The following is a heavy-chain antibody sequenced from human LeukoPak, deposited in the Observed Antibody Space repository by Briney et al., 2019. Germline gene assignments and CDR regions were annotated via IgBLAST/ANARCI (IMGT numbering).Heavy chain of an antibody. CDR1: GYTFTSYD. J-gene: IGHJ5*02. D-gene: IGHD3-3*01. Sequence: ASVKVSCKASGYTFTSYDINWVRQATGQGLEWMGWMNPNSGNTGYAQKFRGRVTMTRNTSISTAYMELSSLRSEDTAVYYCARGPSDFWSGYYSRGWFDPWGQGTLVTVSS. CDR3: ARGPSDFWSGYYSRGWFDP. V-gene: IGHV1-8*01. CDR2: MNPNSGNT.